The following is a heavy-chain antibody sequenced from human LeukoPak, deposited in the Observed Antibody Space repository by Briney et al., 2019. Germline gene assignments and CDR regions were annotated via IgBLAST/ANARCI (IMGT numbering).Heavy chain of an antibody. Sequence: PSETLSLTCAVYGGSFSGYYWSWIRQPPGKGLEWIGVINHSGSTNYNPSLKSRVTISVDTSKNQFSLKLSSVTAADTAVYYCARSLRTSWSSRADWFDPWGQGTLVTVSS. J-gene: IGHJ5*02. CDR3: ARSLRTSWSSRADWFDP. CDR2: INHSGST. D-gene: IGHD2-2*01. V-gene: IGHV4-34*01. CDR1: GGSFSGYY.